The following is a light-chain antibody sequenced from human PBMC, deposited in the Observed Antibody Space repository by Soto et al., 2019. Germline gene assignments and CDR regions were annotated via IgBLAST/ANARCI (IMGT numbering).Light chain of an antibody. J-gene: IGLJ1*01. CDR2: EVS. CDR1: SSDVGGYNY. Sequence: QSVLTQPASVSGSPGQSITIACTGTSSDVGGYNYVCWYQHHPGKAPKLIISEVSNRPSGVSDRFSGSKSGNTASLTISGLQPEDEADYYCTSFTSSTTYVFGTWTKVTVL. V-gene: IGLV2-14*01. CDR3: TSFTSSTTYV.